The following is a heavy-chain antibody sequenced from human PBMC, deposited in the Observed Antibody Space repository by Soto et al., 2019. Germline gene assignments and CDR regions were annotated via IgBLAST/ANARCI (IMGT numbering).Heavy chain of an antibody. CDR2: VFHTGNT. CDR1: GGSFSDAF. J-gene: IGHJ6*02. V-gene: IGHV4-34*12. D-gene: IGHD1-7*01. CDR3: ARAPRELLAEGPLFLYYYYGLDV. Sequence: QVHLQQWGAGLLKPSGTLSLTCAVSGGSFSDAFWSWVRQSPGRGLEWIGEVFHTGNTNYNPSLKSRVTLSVDTAQNQFSLRLTSVTAADSAVYYCARAPRELLAEGPLFLYYYYGLDVWGQGTTVTVSS.